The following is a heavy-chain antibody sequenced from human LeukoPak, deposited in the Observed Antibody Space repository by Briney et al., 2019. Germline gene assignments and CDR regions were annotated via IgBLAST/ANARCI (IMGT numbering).Heavy chain of an antibody. D-gene: IGHD3-22*01. J-gene: IGHJ4*02. Sequence: GGSLRLSCAASGFTFSSYAMHWVRQAPGKGLDWVAVIWYDGSNKYYADSVKGRFTISRDNSKNTLYLLMDSLRAEDTAVYYCARNAYYDSSAYYVDYWGQGTLVSVSS. CDR1: GFTFSSYA. V-gene: IGHV3-33*08. CDR2: IWYDGSNK. CDR3: ARNAYYDSSAYYVDY.